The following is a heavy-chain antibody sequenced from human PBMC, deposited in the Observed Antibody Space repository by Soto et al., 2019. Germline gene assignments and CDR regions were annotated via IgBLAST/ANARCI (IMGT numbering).Heavy chain of an antibody. CDR2: ISSSSSTI. Sequence: EVQLVESGGGLVQPGGSLRLSCAASGFTFSSYSMHWVRQAPGKGLEWVSDISSSSSTIYYADSVKGRCTISRANAKNSMSRQMNSLTAEDTAVYYCAREREVVSSGYDYGIDYWGPGTLVTVSS. V-gene: IGHV3-48*01. D-gene: IGHD3-22*01. CDR3: AREREVVSSGYDYGIDY. J-gene: IGHJ4*02. CDR1: GFTFSSYS.